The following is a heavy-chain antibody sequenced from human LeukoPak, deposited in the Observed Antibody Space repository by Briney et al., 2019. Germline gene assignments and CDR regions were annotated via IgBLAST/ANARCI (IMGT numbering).Heavy chain of an antibody. D-gene: IGHD6-19*01. CDR2: ISSSGSTI. CDR1: GFTFSSYS. CDR3: ARGGGSGRWGSAFDM. J-gene: IGHJ3*02. Sequence: KSGGSLRLSCAASGFTFSSYSMNWVRQAPGKGLEWVSYISSSGSTIYYADSVKGRFTISRDNAKNSLYLQMNSLRDEDTAVYYCARGGGSGRWGSAFDMWGQGTMVTVSS. V-gene: IGHV3-48*02.